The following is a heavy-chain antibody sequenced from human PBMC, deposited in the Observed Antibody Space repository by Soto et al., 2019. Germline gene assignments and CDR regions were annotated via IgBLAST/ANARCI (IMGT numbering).Heavy chain of an antibody. D-gene: IGHD1-20*01. V-gene: IGHV4-59*12. Sequence: SETLSLTCTVSGGSISSYYWSWIRQPPGKGLEWIGYIYYSGSTNYNPSLKGRFTISRDNAKNSLYLQMNSLRAEDTALYYCARDINPETSYYFAYWGQGTLVTVSS. J-gene: IGHJ4*02. CDR2: IYYSGST. CDR1: GGSISSYY. CDR3: ARDINPETSYYFAY.